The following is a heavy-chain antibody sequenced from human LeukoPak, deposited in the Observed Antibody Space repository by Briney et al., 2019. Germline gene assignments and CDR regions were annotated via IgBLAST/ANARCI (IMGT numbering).Heavy chain of an antibody. CDR2: INSGGST. J-gene: IGHJ3*02. CDR3: AREFGYISGPI. D-gene: IGHD6-19*01. CDR1: GFTFSTYA. V-gene: IGHV3-23*01. Sequence: GGSLRLSCAASGFTFSTYAMSWVRQAPGKGLEWVSAINSGGSTYYADSLKGRFTISRDNSKNTLYLQMNSLRAEDTAMYYCAREFGYISGPIWGQGTMVTVS.